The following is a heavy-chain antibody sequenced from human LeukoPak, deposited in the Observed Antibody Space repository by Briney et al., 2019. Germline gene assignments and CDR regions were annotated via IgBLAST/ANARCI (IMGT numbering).Heavy chain of an antibody. V-gene: IGHV3-49*03. CDR3: CRAVATYTIFGVVLGGY. Sequence: GRSLRLSCTASGFTFGDYAMSWFRQAPGKGLEWVGFVRSKVYGGTTQYAASVKGRFTISRDDSKSTTFLQMSSLKTEDTALYYCCRAVATYTIFGVVLGGYWGQGTRVTVSS. CDR2: VRSKVYGGTT. J-gene: IGHJ4*02. CDR1: GFTFGDYA. D-gene: IGHD3-3*01.